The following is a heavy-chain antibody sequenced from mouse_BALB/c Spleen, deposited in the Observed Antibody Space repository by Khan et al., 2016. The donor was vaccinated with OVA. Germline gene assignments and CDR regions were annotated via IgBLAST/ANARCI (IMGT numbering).Heavy chain of an antibody. V-gene: IGHV5-6*01. CDR3: ARLAYYYDSGGFAY. CDR2: VSTGGHYT. Sequence: VQLKQSGGDVVKPGGSLKLSCAASGFTFSTYGMSWVRQTPDKRLEWVATVSTGGHYTYYPDTVKGRFTISRDNAKNTLYLQMSSLKSEDTTMFYCARLAYYYDSGGFAYWGQGTLVTVSA. D-gene: IGHD1-1*01. J-gene: IGHJ3*01. CDR1: GFTFSTYG.